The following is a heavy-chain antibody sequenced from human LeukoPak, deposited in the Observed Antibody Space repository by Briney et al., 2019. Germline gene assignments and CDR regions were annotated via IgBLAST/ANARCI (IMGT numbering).Heavy chain of an antibody. CDR3: ARDLGAYYDSSGYPDY. CDR2: ISGYSGNT. CDR1: GYTFTNYG. V-gene: IGHV1-18*01. D-gene: IGHD3-22*01. Sequence: ASVKVSCKASGYTFTNYGITWVRQAPGQGLEWMGWISGYSGNTKYSQKVQGRVTMTTDTSPSTAYMELRSLRSDDTAVYYCARDLGAYYDSSGYPDYWGQGTLVTVS. J-gene: IGHJ4*02.